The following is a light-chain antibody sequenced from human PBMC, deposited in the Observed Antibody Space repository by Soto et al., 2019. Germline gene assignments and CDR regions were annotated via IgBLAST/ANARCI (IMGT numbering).Light chain of an antibody. CDR3: QQYTFWPPLT. CDR1: QSVNSN. J-gene: IGKJ4*01. V-gene: IGKV3-15*01. CDR2: DAS. Sequence: EIVMTQSPATLSVSPGERATLSCRASQSVNSNLAWYRQKPGQAPRLLISDASTRATGVPARFSGIGSGTEFTLTISSLQSEDSGIYYCQQYTFWPPLTFGGGTKVEIK.